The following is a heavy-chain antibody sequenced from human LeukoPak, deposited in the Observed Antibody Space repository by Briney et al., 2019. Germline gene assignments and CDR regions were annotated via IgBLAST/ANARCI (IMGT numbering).Heavy chain of an antibody. CDR2: ISSSSSYI. V-gene: IGHV3-21*01. CDR1: GFTFSSYS. CDR3: AREIEEWFGQYYFDY. Sequence: PGGSLRLSCAASGFTFSSYSMNWVRQAPGKGLEWASSISSSSSYIYYADSVKGRFTISRDNAKNSLYLQMNSLRAEDTAVYYCAREIEEWFGQYYFDYWGQGTLVTVSS. J-gene: IGHJ4*02. D-gene: IGHD3-10*01.